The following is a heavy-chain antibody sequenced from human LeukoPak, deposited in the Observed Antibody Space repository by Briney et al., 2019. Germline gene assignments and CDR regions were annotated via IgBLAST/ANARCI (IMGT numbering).Heavy chain of an antibody. J-gene: IGHJ6*02. Sequence: SVKVSCKASGGTFSSYAISWVRRAPGQGLEWMGRIIPILGIANYAQKFQGRVTITADKSTSTAYMELSSLRSEDTAVYYCASAPYSSGWYIGSYYYYGMDVWGQGTTVTVSS. CDR1: GGTFSSYA. CDR2: IIPILGIA. D-gene: IGHD6-19*01. V-gene: IGHV1-69*04. CDR3: ASAPYSSGWYIGSYYYYGMDV.